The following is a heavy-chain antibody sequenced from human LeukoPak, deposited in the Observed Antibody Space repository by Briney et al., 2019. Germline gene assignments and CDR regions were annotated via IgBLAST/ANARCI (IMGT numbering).Heavy chain of an antibody. CDR3: ARESTGYYYYYMDV. Sequence: SETLSLTCTVSGGSVSGYCWSWIRQAAGKGLEWIGRVYVSGTHYYNPSLMNRVTMSVDTSKNQFSLMLRFVTAADTAVYYCARESTGYYYYYMDVWGKGTTVTVSS. V-gene: IGHV4-4*07. J-gene: IGHJ6*03. D-gene: IGHD1-14*01. CDR2: VYVSGTH. CDR1: GGSVSGYC.